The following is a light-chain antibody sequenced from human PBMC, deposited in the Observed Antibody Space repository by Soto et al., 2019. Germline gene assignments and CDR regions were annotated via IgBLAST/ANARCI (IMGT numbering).Light chain of an antibody. CDR3: SSYTTNRTPV. J-gene: IGLJ2*01. V-gene: IGLV2-14*01. Sequence: QSSLTQPASVSGFPGQSLTISCTGTSRDVERYDSVAWYKHRRGKVPELIILSHRCAGSKSGNTASLTISGLQAEDEADYYCSSYTTNRTPVFGGGTKVTVL. CDR1: SRDVERYDS.